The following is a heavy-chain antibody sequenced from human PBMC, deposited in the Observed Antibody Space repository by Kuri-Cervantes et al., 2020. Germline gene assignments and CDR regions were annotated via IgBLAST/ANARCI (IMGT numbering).Heavy chain of an antibody. D-gene: IGHD3-10*01. Sequence: GGSLRLSCAASGFTFSSYAMSWVRQAPGKGLEWVSAISGSGGSTYYADSVKGRFTISRDNSKNTLYLQMNSLRAEDTAVYYCARGSGSYYSSYYYYGMDVWGQGTTVAVSS. CDR1: GFTFSSYA. J-gene: IGHJ6*02. CDR3: ARGSGSYYSSYYYYGMDV. CDR2: ISGSGGST. V-gene: IGHV3-23*01.